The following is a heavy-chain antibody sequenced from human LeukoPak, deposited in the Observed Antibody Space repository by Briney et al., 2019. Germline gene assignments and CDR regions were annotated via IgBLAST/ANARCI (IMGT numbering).Heavy chain of an antibody. V-gene: IGHV4-39*07. CDR3: ARRGSSSGWQSRKERPRIFDY. J-gene: IGHJ4*02. Sequence: PSETLSLTCTVSGGSISSSSYYWGWIRQPPGKGLEWIGSIYYSGSTYYNPSLKSRVTISVDTSKNQFSLKLSSVTAADTAVYYCARRGSSSGWQSRKERPRIFDYWGQGTLVTVSS. CDR2: IYYSGST. D-gene: IGHD6-19*01. CDR1: GGSISSSSYY.